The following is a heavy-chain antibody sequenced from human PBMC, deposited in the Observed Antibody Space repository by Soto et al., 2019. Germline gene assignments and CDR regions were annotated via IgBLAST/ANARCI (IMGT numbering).Heavy chain of an antibody. CDR1: GFTFSSYW. CDR2: MKQDGSEN. V-gene: IGHV3-7*01. CDR3: ARDSIADRPRWVVDAFDN. D-gene: IGHD6-6*01. Sequence: EVQLVESGGGLVQPGGSRRLSCAASGFTFSSYWMSWVRQAPGKGLEWVANMKQDGSENYYVDSVKGRFTISRDNATNSLYLQKNSLRAEDTAVYYCARDSIADRPRWVVDAFDNWGQGTMVTASS. J-gene: IGHJ3*02.